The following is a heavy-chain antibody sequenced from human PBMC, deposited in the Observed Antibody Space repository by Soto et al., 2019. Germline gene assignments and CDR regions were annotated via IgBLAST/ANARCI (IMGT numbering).Heavy chain of an antibody. J-gene: IGHJ5*02. CDR3: ARDQDYYCSESWWWFDP. Sequence: QVQLVQSGAEVKKPGSSVKVSCKASGGTFSSYAISWVRQAPGQGLEWMGGIIPIFGTANYAQKFQGRVTITADESTSTAYMELSSMRSEDTAVYYCARDQDYYCSESWWWFDPWGQGALVTVSS. D-gene: IGHD3-10*01. CDR2: IIPIFGTA. V-gene: IGHV1-69*01. CDR1: GGTFSSYA.